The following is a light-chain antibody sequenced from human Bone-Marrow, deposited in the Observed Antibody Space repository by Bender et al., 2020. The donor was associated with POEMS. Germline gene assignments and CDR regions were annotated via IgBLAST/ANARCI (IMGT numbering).Light chain of an antibody. J-gene: IGLJ2*01. Sequence: QSVLTQPPSASGTPGQRVTISCSGGSSNIGAHAVNWYQHLPGTAPKLLIYSSHRRPSEVPDRFSGSRSGTSASLAISGLQSEDEADYYCAVWDDSLTDHVVFGPGTKLTV. CDR3: AVWDDSLTDHVV. CDR2: SSH. CDR1: SSNIGAHA. V-gene: IGLV1-44*01.